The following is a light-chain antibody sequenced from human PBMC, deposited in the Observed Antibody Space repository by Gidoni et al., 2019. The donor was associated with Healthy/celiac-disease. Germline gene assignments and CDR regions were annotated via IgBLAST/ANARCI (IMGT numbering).Light chain of an antibody. J-gene: IGLJ2*01. V-gene: IGLV3-19*01. CDR2: GKN. CDR1: GLRSYY. CDR3: NSRDSSGNHLVV. Sequence: SSALTQDPAVSVALGQTVRITCQGDGLRSYYASWYQQKPGQAPVLVIYGKNNRPSGIPDRFSGSSSGNTASLTITGAQAEDEADYYCNSRDSSGNHLVVFGGGTKLTVL.